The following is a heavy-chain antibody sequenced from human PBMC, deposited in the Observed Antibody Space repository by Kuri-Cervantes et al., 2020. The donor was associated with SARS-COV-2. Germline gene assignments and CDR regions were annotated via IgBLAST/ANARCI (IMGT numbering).Heavy chain of an antibody. CDR2: ISSSSSYI. CDR1: GFTFSSYS. V-gene: IGHV3-21*01. Sequence: GESLKISCAASGFTFSSYSMNWVRQAPGKGLEWVSSISSSSSYIYYADSVKGRFTISRDNAKNSLYLQMNSLRAEDTAVYYCARDLVVVVPAAIYYYGMDVWGQGTTVTVSS. J-gene: IGHJ6*02. D-gene: IGHD2-2*01. CDR3: ARDLVVVVPAAIYYYGMDV.